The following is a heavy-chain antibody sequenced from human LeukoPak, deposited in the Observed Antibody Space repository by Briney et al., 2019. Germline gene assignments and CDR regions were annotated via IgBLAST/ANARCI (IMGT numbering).Heavy chain of an antibody. J-gene: IGHJ4*02. V-gene: IGHV3-7*01. CDR2: IKQDGSEK. D-gene: IGHD3-22*01. Sequence: GGSLRLSCAASGFTFSSYWMSWVRQAPGKGLEWMANIKQDGSEKYYVDSVKGRFTISRDNAKNSLYLQMNSLRAEDTAVYYCARDRLYYYDSSGKFDYWGQGTLVTVSS. CDR1: GFTFSSYW. CDR3: ARDRLYYYDSSGKFDY.